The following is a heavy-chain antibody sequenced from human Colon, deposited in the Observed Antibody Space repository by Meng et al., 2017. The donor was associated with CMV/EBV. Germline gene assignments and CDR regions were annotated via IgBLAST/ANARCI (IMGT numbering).Heavy chain of an antibody. D-gene: IGHD1-26*01. CDR2: INPSGGST. J-gene: IGHJ5*02. CDR1: GYTFTSYY. V-gene: IGHV1-46*01. Sequence: ASVKVSCKASGYTFTSYYMHWVRQAPGQGLEWMGIINPSGGSTSYAQKFQGRVTMTRDTSTSTVYMELSSLRSEDTAVYYCARGGLGWELLGWFDPWGQGTLVTVSS. CDR3: ARGGLGWELLGWFDP.